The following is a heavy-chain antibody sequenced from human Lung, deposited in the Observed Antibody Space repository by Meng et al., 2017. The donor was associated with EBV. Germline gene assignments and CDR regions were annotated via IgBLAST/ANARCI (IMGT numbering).Heavy chain of an antibody. J-gene: IGHJ4*02. CDR2: IYYSGTI. Sequence: QLHLQEPGPGLGKPSQTPSLTSTVSGGSINSGAYDWSWIRQPPRNGLEWIGYIYYSGTIYYDPSLKSRITISVDMSKNQFSLKLSSVTAADTAVYYCARGADEYGGNAFDFWGQGALVTVSS. V-gene: IGHV4-30-4*01. CDR1: GGSINSGAYD. D-gene: IGHD4-23*01. CDR3: ARGADEYGGNAFDF.